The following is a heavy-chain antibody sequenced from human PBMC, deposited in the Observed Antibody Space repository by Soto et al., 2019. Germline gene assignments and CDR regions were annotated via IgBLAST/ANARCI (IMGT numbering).Heavy chain of an antibody. V-gene: IGHV3-30*18. Sequence: QVQLVESGGGVVQPGTSLRLSCAASGFTFSSFGMYWVRQAPGKGLEWVAVILYDGSNKYYEGSVKGRFTISRDNSKNTLYLRMNSLRVEDTAVFYCAKPTVPFGRSAVAGPFDYWGRGTLVTVSS. D-gene: IGHD6-19*01. J-gene: IGHJ4*02. CDR3: AKPTVPFGRSAVAGPFDY. CDR2: ILYDGSNK. CDR1: GFTFSSFG.